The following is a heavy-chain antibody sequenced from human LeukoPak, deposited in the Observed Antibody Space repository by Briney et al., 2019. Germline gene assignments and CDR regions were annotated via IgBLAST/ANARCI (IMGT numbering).Heavy chain of an antibody. D-gene: IGHD2-2*02. CDR3: VKGSYTTPFDP. V-gene: IGHV3-23*01. CDR2: IRKTGGDT. Sequence: PGGSLRLSCAASGFTFRDYSMSWVRQAPGTGLEWVSTIRKTGGDTYYADSVKGRFTISRDNSKNTLDLQMDSLRAEDTAVYYCVKGSYTTPFDPWGQGTLVTVSS. CDR1: GFTFRDYS. J-gene: IGHJ5*02.